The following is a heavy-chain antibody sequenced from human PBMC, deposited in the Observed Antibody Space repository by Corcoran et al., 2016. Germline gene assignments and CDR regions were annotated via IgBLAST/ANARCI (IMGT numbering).Heavy chain of an antibody. D-gene: IGHD1-26*01. CDR1: GFTFSSYS. J-gene: IGHJ4*02. CDR2: ISSSSSTI. V-gene: IGHV3-48*02. Sequence: EVQLVESGGGLVQPGGSLRLSCAASGFTFSSYSMNWVRQAPGKGLEWVSYISSSSSTIYYADSVKGRFTISRDNAKNSLYLQMNSLRDEDRAVYSGGGVSEGDGGGGGIGVWDDYWGQGTLVTVSS. CDR3: GGVSEGDGGGGGIGVWDDY.